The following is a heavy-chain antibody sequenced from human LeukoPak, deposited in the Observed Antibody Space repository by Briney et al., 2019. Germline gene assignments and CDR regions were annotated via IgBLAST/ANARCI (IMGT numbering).Heavy chain of an antibody. J-gene: IGHJ4*02. V-gene: IGHV4-39*01. CDR2: IYYSGST. CDR1: GGSISSSSYY. Sequence: SETLPLTCTVSGGSISSSSYYWGWIRQPPGKGLEWIGSIYYSGSTYYNPSLKSRVTISVDTSKNQFSLKLSSVTAADTAVYYCASLNDFWSGYHFDYWGQGTLVTVSS. CDR3: ASLNDFWSGYHFDY. D-gene: IGHD3-3*01.